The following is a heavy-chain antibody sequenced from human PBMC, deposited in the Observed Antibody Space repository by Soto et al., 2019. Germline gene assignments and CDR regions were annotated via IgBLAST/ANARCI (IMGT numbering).Heavy chain of an antibody. D-gene: IGHD6-19*01. CDR1: GGSFSAFY. V-gene: IGHV4-34*01. CDR3: ARSREQWLVDAFDI. J-gene: IGHJ3*02. Sequence: LSLTCGVYGGSFSAFYWSWIRQPPGKELEWIGEVNPTGTTKYNPSLKSRVTMSLDTSKKQFSLNLNSMTAADTALYYCARSREQWLVDAFDIWGQGTMVTVSS. CDR2: VNPTGTT.